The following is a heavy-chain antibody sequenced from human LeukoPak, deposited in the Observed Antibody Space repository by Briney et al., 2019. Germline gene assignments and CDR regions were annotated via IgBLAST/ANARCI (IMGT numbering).Heavy chain of an antibody. J-gene: IGHJ4*02. D-gene: IGHD2-8*02. Sequence: PERSLRLSYAASGFTFSDFYMSWIRQAPGKGLEWVSYISTSGSSIYYADSVRGRFTISRDNSKSTLSPQMNSLRAEDTAIYYCATYRQVLLPFESWGQGTLVTVSS. CDR1: GFTFSDFY. CDR2: ISTSGSSI. CDR3: ATYRQVLLPFES. V-gene: IGHV3-11*01.